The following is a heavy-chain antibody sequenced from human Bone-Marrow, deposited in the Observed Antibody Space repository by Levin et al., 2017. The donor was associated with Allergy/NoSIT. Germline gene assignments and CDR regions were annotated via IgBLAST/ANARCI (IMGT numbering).Heavy chain of an antibody. J-gene: IGHJ3*02. CDR2: IYYSGST. Sequence: RSLTLSLPCTVSGGSIRSSSYYWGWIRQPPGKGLEWIGSIYYSGSTYYNPSLKSRVTISVDTSKNQFSLKLSSVTAADTAVYYCASSTIFGVVINADAAFDIWGQGTMVTVSS. V-gene: IGHV4-39*07. D-gene: IGHD3-3*01. CDR3: ASSTIFGVVINADAAFDI. CDR1: GGSIRSSSYY.